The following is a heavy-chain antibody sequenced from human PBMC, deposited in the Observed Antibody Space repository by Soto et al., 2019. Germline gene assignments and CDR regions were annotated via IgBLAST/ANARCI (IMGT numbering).Heavy chain of an antibody. CDR3: AREPSLTWFDP. J-gene: IGHJ5*02. D-gene: IGHD7-27*01. CDR1: GFTFSSYS. V-gene: IGHV3-21*01. Sequence: GGSLRLSCAASGFTFSSYSMNWVRQAPGKGLEWVSSISSSSSYIYYADSVKGRFTISRDNAKNSLYLQMNSLRAEDTAVYYCAREPSLTWFDPWGQGTLVTVSS. CDR2: ISSSSSYI.